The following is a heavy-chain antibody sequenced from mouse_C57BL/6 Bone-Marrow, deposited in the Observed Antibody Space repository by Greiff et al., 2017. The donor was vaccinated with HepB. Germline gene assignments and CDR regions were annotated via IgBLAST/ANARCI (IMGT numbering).Heavy chain of an antibody. CDR2: SRNKANDYTT. J-gene: IGHJ3*01. Sequence: EVMLVESGGGLVQSGRSLRLSCATSGFTFSDFYMEWVRQAPGKGLEWIAASRNKANDYTTEYSASVTGRFIVSRDTSQSILYLQMNALRAEDTAIYYCAREYENWGQGTLVTVSA. D-gene: IGHD2-10*02. V-gene: IGHV7-1*01. CDR3: AREYEN. CDR1: GFTFSDFY.